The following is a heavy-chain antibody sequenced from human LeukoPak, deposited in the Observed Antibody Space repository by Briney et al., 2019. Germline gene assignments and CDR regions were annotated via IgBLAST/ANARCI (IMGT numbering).Heavy chain of an antibody. CDR1: GFRVTTYG. D-gene: IGHD3-16*01. J-gene: IGHJ4*02. CDR2: IRHDGSDK. CDR3: ARDFNWAWDY. Sequence: GGSLRLSCAASGFRVTTYGMHWVRQAPGKGLEWVSFIRHDGSDKYYAESMKGRFTISKDDSKNTQYLQMNSLRSEDTAIYYCARDFNWAWDYWGQGALVTVSS. V-gene: IGHV3-30*02.